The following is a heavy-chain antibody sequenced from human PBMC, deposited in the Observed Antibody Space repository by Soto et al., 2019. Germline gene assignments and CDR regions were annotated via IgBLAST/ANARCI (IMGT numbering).Heavy chain of an antibody. V-gene: IGHV4-61*01. CDR1: GDSVRGGYYY. Sequence: PSETLSLTCTVSGDSVRGGYYYWSWIRQPPGKGLEWIGYIYDSGSTDHNPSLKSRATISIDTSKNQFSLKLSSVTAADTAVYYCATGEYIYGPFDFWGQGTLVTVSS. CDR2: IYDSGST. CDR3: ATGEYIYGPFDF. D-gene: IGHD5-18*01. J-gene: IGHJ4*02.